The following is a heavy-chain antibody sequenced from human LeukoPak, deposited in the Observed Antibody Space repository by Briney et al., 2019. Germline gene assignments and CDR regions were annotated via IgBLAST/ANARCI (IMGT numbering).Heavy chain of an antibody. CDR2: IIPIFGTA. J-gene: IGHJ3*02. CDR1: GGTFTSYA. D-gene: IGHD5-24*01. CDR3: ARDSRRDGYNYRAFDI. V-gene: IGHV1-69*13. Sequence: SVKVSCKASGGTFTSYAISWVRQAPGQGLEWMGGIIPIFGTANYAQKFQGRVTITADESTSTAYMELSSLRSEDTAVYYCARDSRRDGYNYRAFDIWGQGTMVTVSS.